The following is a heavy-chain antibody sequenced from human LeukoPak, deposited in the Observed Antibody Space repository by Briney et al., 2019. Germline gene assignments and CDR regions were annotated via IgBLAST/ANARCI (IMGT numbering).Heavy chain of an antibody. CDR3: AKGSLGGAAMVTDY. V-gene: IGHV3-23*01. CDR2: ISGSGGST. J-gene: IGHJ4*02. D-gene: IGHD5-18*01. Sequence: GGSLRLSCAASGFTFSNYAMSWVRQAPGKGLEWVSTISGSGGSTYYADSVKGRFTISRDNSKNTLYLQMNSLRAEDTAVYYCAKGSLGGAAMVTDYWGQGTLVTVSS. CDR1: GFTFSNYA.